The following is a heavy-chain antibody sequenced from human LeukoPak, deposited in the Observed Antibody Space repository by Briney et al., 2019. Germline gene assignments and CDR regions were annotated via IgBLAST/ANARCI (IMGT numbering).Heavy chain of an antibody. V-gene: IGHV6-1*01. CDR2: TYYRSKWYN. CDR3: ARDLGLNIEYYFDY. CDR1: GDSVSINSAA. Sequence: SQTLSLTFAISGDSVSINSAAWNWIRQSPSRGLEWLGRTYYRSKWYNDYAVSVKSRITINPGTSKNQFSLQLNSVTPEDTAVYYCARDLGLNIEYYFDYWGQGTLVTVSS. D-gene: IGHD3-16*01. J-gene: IGHJ4*02.